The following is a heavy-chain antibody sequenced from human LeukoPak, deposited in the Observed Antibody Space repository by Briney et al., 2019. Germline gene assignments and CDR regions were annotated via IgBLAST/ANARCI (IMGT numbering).Heavy chain of an antibody. CDR3: ATLGITIFGVVPPDAFDI. V-gene: IGHV1-2*06. CDR1: GYTFTSYY. CDR2: INPNSGGT. J-gene: IGHJ3*02. Sequence: ASVKVSCKASGYTFTSYYMHWVRQAPGQGLEWMGRINPNSGGTNYAQKFQGRVTMTRDTSISTAYMELSRLRSDDTAVYYCATLGITIFGVVPPDAFDIWGQGTMVTVSS. D-gene: IGHD3-3*01.